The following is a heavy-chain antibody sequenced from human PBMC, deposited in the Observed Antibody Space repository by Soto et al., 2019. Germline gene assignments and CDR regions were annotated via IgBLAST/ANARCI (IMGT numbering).Heavy chain of an antibody. CDR3: ARRPSTSGYGMDV. CDR2: IYPRDSDT. CDR1: GDSFTGFW. Sequence: GESLKISCKVSGDSFTGFWIGWVRQVPGKGLEWLGSIYPRDSDTRYSPSFQGQVTISADKSISTAYLQWSSLKASDSGIYYCARRPSTSGYGMDVWGQGTTVTVS. V-gene: IGHV5-51*01. J-gene: IGHJ6*02.